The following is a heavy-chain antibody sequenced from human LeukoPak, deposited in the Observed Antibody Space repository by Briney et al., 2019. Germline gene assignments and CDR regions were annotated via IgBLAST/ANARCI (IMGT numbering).Heavy chain of an antibody. CDR1: GYTFTSYY. CDR3: ARISDGDPEEAFDI. V-gene: IGHV1-46*01. Sequence: GASVKVSCKASGYTFTSYYIHWVRQAPGQGLEWMGIINPSGGSTSYALKFQGTVTMTSDASTSTLYMELSSLRSEDTAVYYCARISDGDPEEAFDIWGQGTMVTVSS. J-gene: IGHJ3*02. D-gene: IGHD4-17*01. CDR2: INPSGGST.